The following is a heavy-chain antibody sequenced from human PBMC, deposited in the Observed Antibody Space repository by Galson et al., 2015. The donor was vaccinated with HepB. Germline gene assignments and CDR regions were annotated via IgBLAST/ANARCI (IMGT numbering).Heavy chain of an antibody. D-gene: IGHD3-22*01. Sequence: SVKVSCKASGYTFTSYGISWVRQAPGQGLEWMGWISAYNGNTNYAQKLQGRVTMTTDTSTSTAYMELRSLRSDDTAVYYCASSNYYDSSGYYHDAFDIWGQGTMVTVSS. CDR3: ASSNYYDSSGYYHDAFDI. J-gene: IGHJ3*02. V-gene: IGHV1-18*04. CDR1: GYTFTSYG. CDR2: ISAYNGNT.